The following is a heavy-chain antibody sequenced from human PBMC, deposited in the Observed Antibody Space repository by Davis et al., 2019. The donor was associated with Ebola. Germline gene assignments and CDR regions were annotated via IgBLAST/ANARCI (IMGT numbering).Heavy chain of an antibody. D-gene: IGHD6-13*01. J-gene: IGHJ6*02. Sequence: SVKVSCKASGGTFSSYAISWVRQAPGQGLEWMGRIIPILGIANYAQKFQGRVTITADKSASTAHMELSSLRSEDTAVYYCARVAGTHYYYGMDVWGQGTTVTVSS. CDR1: GGTFSSYA. CDR2: IIPILGIA. V-gene: IGHV1-69*04. CDR3: ARVAGTHYYYGMDV.